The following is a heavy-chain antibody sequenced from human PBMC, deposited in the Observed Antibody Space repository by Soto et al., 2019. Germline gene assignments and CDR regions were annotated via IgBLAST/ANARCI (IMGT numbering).Heavy chain of an antibody. J-gene: IGHJ6*02. CDR1: GFSFTSSA. Sequence: SVKVSCKAAGFSFTSSAVQWVRQARGQRLEWIGWIVVGSGNTNYAQKFQERVTITRDMSTSTAYMELNSPRSEDTAVYYCAADPVSYYYGMDVWGQGTTVTVSS. CDR2: IVVGSGNT. V-gene: IGHV1-58*01. CDR3: AADPVSYYYGMDV.